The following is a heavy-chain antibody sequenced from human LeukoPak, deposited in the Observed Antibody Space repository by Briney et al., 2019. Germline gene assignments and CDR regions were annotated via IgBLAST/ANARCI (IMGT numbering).Heavy chain of an antibody. V-gene: IGHV3-30*04. CDR2: ISFDGTNK. D-gene: IGHD1-26*01. CDR3: ARGLVGAVDDAFDI. J-gene: IGHJ3*02. CDR1: GFPFSSYA. Sequence: HTGRSLRLSCAASGFPFSSYAMHWVRQAPGKGLEWVTIISFDGTNKYYADSVRGRFTISRDNSKNTLYLQMNSLRAEDTAVYYCARGLVGAVDDAFDIWGQGTMVTVSS.